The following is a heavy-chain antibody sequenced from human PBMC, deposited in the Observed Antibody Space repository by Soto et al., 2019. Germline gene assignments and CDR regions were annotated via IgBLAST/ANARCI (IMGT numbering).Heavy chain of an antibody. Sequence: RGSLRISCASSGFSFDDYTMHWVRQAPGKGLELVSLINWDGTRTYYTDSVKGRFTISRDNRKNSLYLQMNSLGPEDTALYSCAKDFCSRTNCYPAPLMSHYYGMDVWGQGTTVTVSS. D-gene: IGHD2-2*01. J-gene: IGHJ6*01. V-gene: IGHV3-43*01. CDR2: INWDGTRT. CDR3: AKDFCSRTNCYPAPLMSHYYGMDV. CDR1: GFSFDDYT.